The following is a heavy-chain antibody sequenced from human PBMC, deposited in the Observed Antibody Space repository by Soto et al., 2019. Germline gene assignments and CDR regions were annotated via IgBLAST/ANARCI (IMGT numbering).Heavy chain of an antibody. CDR1: GFTFSGHA. J-gene: IGHJ6*02. CDR3: ARDGQGLAPYALDV. CDR2: VWYDGSNK. D-gene: IGHD6-19*01. Sequence: QVQLVESGGGVAQPGRSLRLSCTVSGFTFSGHAMHWVRKAPGKGLEWVTKVWYDGSNKYYAESVKGRFTISRDNSKNTLYLQMNSLRVEDTAVYYCARDGQGLAPYALDVWGQGTSVTVSS. V-gene: IGHV3-33*01.